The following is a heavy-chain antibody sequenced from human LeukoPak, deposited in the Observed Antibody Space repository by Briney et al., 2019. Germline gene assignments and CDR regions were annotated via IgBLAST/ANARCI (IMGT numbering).Heavy chain of an antibody. J-gene: IGHJ4*02. Sequence: GGSLRLSCAASGFTFSDYYMSWIRQAPGKGLEWVSYISSSGSTIYYADSVKGRFTISRDNAKNSLYLQMDSLRAEDTAVYYCARARHYYDSSGYGYWGQGTLVTVSS. V-gene: IGHV3-11*01. D-gene: IGHD3-22*01. CDR3: ARARHYYDSSGYGY. CDR1: GFTFSDYY. CDR2: ISSSGSTI.